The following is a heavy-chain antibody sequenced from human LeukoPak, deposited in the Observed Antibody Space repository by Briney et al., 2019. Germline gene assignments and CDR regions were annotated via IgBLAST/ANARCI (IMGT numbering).Heavy chain of an antibody. J-gene: IGHJ4*02. CDR2: IRYDGSNK. CDR1: GFIFNSYG. Sequence: PGGSLRLSCAASGFIFNSYGMHWVRQAPGKGLEWVAFIRYDGSNKYYADSVKGRFTISRDNSKNTLYLQMNSLRAEDTAVYYCAKDRELWQYYFDYWGQGTLVTVSS. CDR3: AKDRELWQYYFDY. D-gene: IGHD5-18*01. V-gene: IGHV3-30*02.